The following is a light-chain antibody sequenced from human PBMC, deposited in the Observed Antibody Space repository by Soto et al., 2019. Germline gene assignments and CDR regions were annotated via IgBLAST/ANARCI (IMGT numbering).Light chain of an antibody. CDR1: SSNIGNNY. J-gene: IGLJ2*01. V-gene: IGLV1-51*01. Sequence: QSVLTQPPSVSAAPRQNVTMSCSGSSSNIGNNYVSWYQQLPGTAPKLLIYDNDKRPSGIPDRFSGSKSGTSATLGITGLQTGDEADYYCGTWDSSLSAGIFGGGTKVTVL. CDR3: GTWDSSLSAGI. CDR2: DND.